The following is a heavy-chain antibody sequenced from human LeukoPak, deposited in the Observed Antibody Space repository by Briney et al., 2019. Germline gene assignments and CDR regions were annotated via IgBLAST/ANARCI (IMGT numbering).Heavy chain of an antibody. Sequence: ASVKVSCKAFGYTFTSNYMHWVRQAPGQGLEWMGWISAYNGNTNYAQKLQGRVTMTTDTSTSTAYMELRSLRSDDTAVYYCARGGYYDSSVDYWGQGTLVTVSS. D-gene: IGHD3-22*01. J-gene: IGHJ4*02. CDR3: ARGGYYDSSVDY. V-gene: IGHV1-18*04. CDR2: ISAYNGNT. CDR1: GYTFTSNY.